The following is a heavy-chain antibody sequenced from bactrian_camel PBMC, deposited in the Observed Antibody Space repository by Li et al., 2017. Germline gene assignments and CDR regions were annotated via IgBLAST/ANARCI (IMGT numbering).Heavy chain of an antibody. V-gene: IGHV3S55*01. CDR3: APDAVDGRILDTITLWDY. J-gene: IGHJ4*01. Sequence: HVQLVESGGGSVQAGGSLRLSCAASGFTFGSYSMGWFRQVPGKEREGVAAIDSDGTTAYGDSVKGRFTISRDNAKHTLYLQMNSLKLEDTATYYCAPDAVDGRILDTITLWDYRGQGTQVTVS. CDR1: GFTFGSYS. CDR2: IDSDGTT. D-gene: IGHD2*01.